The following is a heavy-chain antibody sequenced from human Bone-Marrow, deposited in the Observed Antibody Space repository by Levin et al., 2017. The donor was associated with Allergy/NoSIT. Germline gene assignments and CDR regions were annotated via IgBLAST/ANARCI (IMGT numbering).Heavy chain of an antibody. CDR2: IYYSGNT. D-gene: IGHD5-12*01. CDR1: GGSISGGGYY. CDR3: ARFNGYDFDY. V-gene: IGHV4-31*03. Sequence: PSETLSLTCTVSGGSISGGGYYWSWIRQHPGKGLEWIGYIYYSGNTYYNPSLKSRVIISVATSKNQLSLKLTSVTVAATAVYCCARFNGYDFDYWGQGALVTVSS. J-gene: IGHJ4*02.